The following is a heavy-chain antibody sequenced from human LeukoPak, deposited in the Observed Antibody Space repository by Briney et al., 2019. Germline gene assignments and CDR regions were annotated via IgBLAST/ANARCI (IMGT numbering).Heavy chain of an antibody. CDR2: ISAYNGNT. D-gene: IGHD3-22*01. J-gene: IGHJ4*02. CDR1: GYTFTSYG. CDR3: ARDLDSSGSFDY. Sequence: ALVKVSCKASGYTFTSYGISSVRQAPGQGLEWMGWISAYNGNTNYAQKLQGRVTMTTDTPTSTAYMELRSLRSDDTAVYYCARDLDSSGSFDYWGQGTLVTVSS. V-gene: IGHV1-18*01.